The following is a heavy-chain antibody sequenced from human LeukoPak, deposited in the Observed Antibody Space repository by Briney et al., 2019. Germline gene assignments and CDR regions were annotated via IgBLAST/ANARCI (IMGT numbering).Heavy chain of an antibody. D-gene: IGHD5-18*01. J-gene: IGHJ4*02. CDR1: GFTFSNYW. V-gene: IGHV4-4*02. CDR2: IYHSGST. CDR3: ARIHADRSLDY. Sequence: GSLRLSCAASGFTFSNYWMSWVRQAPGKGLEWIGEIYHSGSTNYNPSLKSRVTISVDKSKNQFSLKLTSVTAADTAVYYCARIHADRSLDYWGQGTLVSVSS.